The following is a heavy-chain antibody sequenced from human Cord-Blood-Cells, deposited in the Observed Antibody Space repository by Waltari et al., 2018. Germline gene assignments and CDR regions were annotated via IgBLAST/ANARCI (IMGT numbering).Heavy chain of an antibody. Sequence: QVQLVQSGAEVKKPGSSVKVSCKASGGTFSSYAISWVRQAPGQGLEWMGGIIHIVGTENDAQKFQGRVTITADESTSTAYMELSSLRSEDTAVYYCARDERYDLWSGYYNWFDPWGQGTLVTVSS. D-gene: IGHD3-3*01. V-gene: IGHV1-69*01. CDR1: GGTFSSYA. CDR3: ARDERYDLWSGYYNWFDP. J-gene: IGHJ5*02. CDR2: IIHIVGTE.